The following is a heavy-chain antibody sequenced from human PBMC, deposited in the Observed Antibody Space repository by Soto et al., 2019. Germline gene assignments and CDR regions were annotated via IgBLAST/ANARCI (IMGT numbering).Heavy chain of an antibody. CDR2: IWYDGSSR. Sequence: QVQLVESGGGGVQPGRSLRLSCAASGFTFSDYGMYWVRQAPGKGLEWVAMIWYDGSSRYYEDSVKGRFTIFRDNSNNTLYLKMNSLRVEDTAVYYCARVGVGDYLIYFDYWGERILVTVSS. J-gene: IGHJ4*02. D-gene: IGHD4-17*01. V-gene: IGHV3-33*01. CDR3: ARVGVGDYLIYFDY. CDR1: GFTFSDYG.